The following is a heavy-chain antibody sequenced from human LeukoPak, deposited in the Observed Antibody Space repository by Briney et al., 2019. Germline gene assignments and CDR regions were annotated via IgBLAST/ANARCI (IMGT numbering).Heavy chain of an antibody. CDR3: ARFRYGYGNWFDP. CDR1: GGSVNSGTYY. Sequence: SETLSLTCTVSGGSVNSGTYYWSWIRQPPGKGLEWIGSIYFTGSTSNNPSLKSRLTISIDTSKNQFSLNLTSVTAADTAVYYCARFRYGYGNWFDPWGQGTLVTVSS. J-gene: IGHJ5*02. CDR2: IYFTGST. V-gene: IGHV4-39*01. D-gene: IGHD5-18*01.